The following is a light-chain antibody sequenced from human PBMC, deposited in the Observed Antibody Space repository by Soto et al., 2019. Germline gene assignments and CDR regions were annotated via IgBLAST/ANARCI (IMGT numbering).Light chain of an antibody. CDR3: QQYGSSPAT. CDR2: GAS. Sequence: LSTTPCTLSLSPRARASLSCRASRSVSSSYLAWYQPNPGQAPRPLIYGASSRAIGIPDRFSGSGSRTVFTLTSSRLEAEDGAVYYCQQYGSSPATFGQGTIV. J-gene: IGKJ1*01. CDR1: RSVSSSY. V-gene: IGKV3-20*01.